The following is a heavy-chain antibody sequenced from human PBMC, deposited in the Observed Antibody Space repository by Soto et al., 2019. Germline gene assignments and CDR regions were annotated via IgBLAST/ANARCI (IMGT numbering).Heavy chain of an antibody. CDR3: ARVDMGDTMG. CDR1: GYSISSGYY. CDR2: INHSGST. V-gene: IGHV4-38-2*01. Sequence: PSETLSLTCAVSGYSISSGYYWGWIRQPPGKGLEWIGTINHSGSTYYNPSLKSRVTISVETSKNQFSLKLSSVTAADTDVYYCARVDMGDTMGWGRGTLVTVSS. D-gene: IGHD5-12*01. J-gene: IGHJ4*02.